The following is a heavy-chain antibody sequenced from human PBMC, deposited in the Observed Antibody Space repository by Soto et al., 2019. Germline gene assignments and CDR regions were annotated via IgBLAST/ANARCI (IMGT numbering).Heavy chain of an antibody. CDR1: GGSISSYY. D-gene: IGHD3-10*01. J-gene: IGHJ5*02. V-gene: IGHV4-59*01. CDR2: IYYSGST. Sequence: SETLSLTCTVSGGSISSYYWSWIRQPPGKGLEWIGYIYYSGSTNYNPSLKSRVTISVDTSKNQFSLKLSSVTAADTAVYYCAREKWYYGSGVNWFDPWGQGTLVTVSS. CDR3: AREKWYYGSGVNWFDP.